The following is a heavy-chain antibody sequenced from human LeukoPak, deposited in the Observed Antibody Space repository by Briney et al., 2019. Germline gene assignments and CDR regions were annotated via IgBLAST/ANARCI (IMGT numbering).Heavy chain of an antibody. CDR1: GFIFSDFA. D-gene: IGHD3-10*01. Sequence: PGKSLRLSCAASGFIFSDFAMHWVRQAPGKGLERLAVLSYHGYYKYEIDSVKGRFTVSRGNSRNTFFLQMDSLRPEDTAVYYCARGGESRLLWFRESPDFWGQGTRVTVSA. V-gene: IGHV3-30-3*01. J-gene: IGHJ4*02. CDR2: LSYHGYYK. CDR3: ARGGESRLLWFRESPDF.